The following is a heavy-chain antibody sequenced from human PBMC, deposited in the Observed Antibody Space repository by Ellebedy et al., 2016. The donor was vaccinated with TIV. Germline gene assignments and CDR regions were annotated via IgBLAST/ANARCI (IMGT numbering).Heavy chain of an antibody. V-gene: IGHV3-23*01. CDR3: ARDPVGVGPAFDI. D-gene: IGHD4-23*01. CDR2: ISDSGGNT. CDR1: GLTFSSHA. J-gene: IGHJ3*02. Sequence: GESLKISCAASGLTFSSHAMSWVRQAPGKGLEWVSSISDSGGNTYYAVSVKGRFTISRDNSKNTLYLQMNSLRAEDTAVYYCARDPVGVGPAFDIWGQGTMVTVSS.